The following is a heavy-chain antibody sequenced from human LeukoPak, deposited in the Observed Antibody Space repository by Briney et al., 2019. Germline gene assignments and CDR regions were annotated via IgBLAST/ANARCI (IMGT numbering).Heavy chain of an antibody. CDR1: GFTFSSYG. V-gene: IGHV3-30*18. CDR2: ISYDGSNK. CDR3: AKDHEDILAGYYTPDY. D-gene: IGHD3-9*01. Sequence: GGSLRLSCAASGFTFSSYGMHWVRQAPGKGLEWVSVISYDGSNKYYADSVKGRFTISRDNSKNTLYLQMNSLRAEDTAVYYCAKDHEDILAGYYTPDYWGQGTLVTVST. J-gene: IGHJ4*02.